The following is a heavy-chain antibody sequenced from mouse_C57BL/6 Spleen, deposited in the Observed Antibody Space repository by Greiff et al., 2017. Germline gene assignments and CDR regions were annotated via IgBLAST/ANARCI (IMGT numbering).Heavy chain of an antibody. CDR3: AREGDYDGSSYRDFDV. CDR2: ISDGGSYT. D-gene: IGHD1-1*01. J-gene: IGHJ1*03. V-gene: IGHV5-4*01. CDR1: GFTFSSYA. Sequence: EVQGVESGGGLVKPGGSLKLSCEASGFTFSSYAMSWVRQTPGKRLEWVATISDGGSYTYYPDNVKGRFTITRDNAKNNLYLQMSHLKSEDTAMYYCAREGDYDGSSYRDFDVWGTGTTVTVSS.